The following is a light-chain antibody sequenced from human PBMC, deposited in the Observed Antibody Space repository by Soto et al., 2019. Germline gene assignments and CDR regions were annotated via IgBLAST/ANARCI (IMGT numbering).Light chain of an antibody. V-gene: IGKV3-20*01. CDR1: QSMGSN. CDR3: QQYGNSPLT. Sequence: EVVLTQSPGTLSLSPGERATLSCRASQSMGSNVAWYQQKPGQAPRLLIYGASTRAAGIPARFSGSGSGTDFTLTISRLEPKDFAVFYCQQYGNSPLTFGGGTKVDIK. J-gene: IGKJ4*01. CDR2: GAS.